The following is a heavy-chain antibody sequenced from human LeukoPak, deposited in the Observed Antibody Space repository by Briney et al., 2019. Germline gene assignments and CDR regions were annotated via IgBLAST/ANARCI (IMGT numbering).Heavy chain of an antibody. CDR3: ARGGRWELPRPYAFDI. Sequence: ASVKVSCKASGYTFTSYDINWVRQATGQGLEWMGWMNPNSDNTGYAQKFQGRVTMTTDTSTSTAYMELRSLRSDDTAMYYCARGGRWELPRPYAFDIWGQGTMVTVSS. V-gene: IGHV1-8*01. CDR2: MNPNSDNT. D-gene: IGHD1-26*01. J-gene: IGHJ3*02. CDR1: GYTFTSYD.